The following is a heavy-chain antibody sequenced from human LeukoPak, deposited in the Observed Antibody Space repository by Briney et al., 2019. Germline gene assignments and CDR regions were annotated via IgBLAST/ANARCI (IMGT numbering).Heavy chain of an antibody. CDR3: ASRGYSYGNFDY. D-gene: IGHD5-18*01. J-gene: IGHJ4*02. Sequence: SETLSLTCTVSGGSISSYYWGWIRQPPGKGLEWIGSIYYSGSTYYNPSLKSRVTISVDTSKNQFSLKLSSVTAADTAVYYCASRGYSYGNFDYWGQGTLVTVSS. CDR2: IYYSGST. V-gene: IGHV4-39*01. CDR1: GGSISSYY.